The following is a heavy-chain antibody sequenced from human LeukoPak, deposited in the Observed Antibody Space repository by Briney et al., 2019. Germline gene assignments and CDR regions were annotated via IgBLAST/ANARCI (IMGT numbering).Heavy chain of an antibody. D-gene: IGHD2-21*02. V-gene: IGHV1-46*01. J-gene: IGHJ4*02. CDR2: INPSGGST. CDR3: ARDELGPYCGGDCYPDPFDY. Sequence: ASVKVSCKASGYTFTSYYMHWVRQAPGQGLEWMGIINPSGGSTSYAQKFQGRVTMTRDTSTSTAYMELSSLRSEDTAVYYCARDELGPYCGGDCYPDPFDYWGQGTLVTVSS. CDR1: GYTFTSYY.